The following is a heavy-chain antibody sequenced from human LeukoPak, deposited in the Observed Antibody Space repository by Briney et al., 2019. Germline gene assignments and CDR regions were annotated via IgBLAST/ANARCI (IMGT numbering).Heavy chain of an antibody. CDR1: GGSIRSYY. CDR3: ARDMRVVVGTFDY. D-gene: IGHD3-22*01. Sequence: SETLSLTCTVSGGSIRSYYWSWIRQPAGKGLEWIGRIYSSGSTNYNPSLRSRVTMSVDTSKNQFSLKLNSVTAADTAVYYCARDMRVVVGTFDYWGQGTLVTVSS. J-gene: IGHJ4*02. CDR2: IYSSGST. V-gene: IGHV4-4*07.